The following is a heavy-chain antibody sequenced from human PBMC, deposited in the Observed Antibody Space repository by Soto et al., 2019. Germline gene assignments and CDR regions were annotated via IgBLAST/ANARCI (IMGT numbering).Heavy chain of an antibody. CDR2: IIPIFGTA. D-gene: IGHD2-15*01. Sequence: QVQLVQSGAEVKKPGSSVKVSCKASGGTFSSYAISWVRQAPGQGLEWMGGIIPIFGTANFAQKFQGRVTITADESTSTAYMELSSLRSEDTAVYYCARDQGCVRSGGSCYSGYGMDVWGQGTTVTVSS. CDR3: ARDQGCVRSGGSCYSGYGMDV. CDR1: GGTFSSYA. J-gene: IGHJ6*02. V-gene: IGHV1-69*01.